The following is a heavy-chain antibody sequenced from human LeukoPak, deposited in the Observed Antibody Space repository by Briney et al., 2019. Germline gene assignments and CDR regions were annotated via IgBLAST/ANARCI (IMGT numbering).Heavy chain of an antibody. D-gene: IGHD4-17*01. Sequence: GGSLRLSCAASGFTFSSYSMTWVRQAPGKGLEWVSSISSSSSYIYYADSMKGRFTIPRDNAKNSLYLQMNSLRAEDTAVYYCARDRPTTYDAFDIWGQGTMVSVSS. V-gene: IGHV3-21*01. CDR2: ISSSSSYI. J-gene: IGHJ3*02. CDR3: ARDRPTTYDAFDI. CDR1: GFTFSSYS.